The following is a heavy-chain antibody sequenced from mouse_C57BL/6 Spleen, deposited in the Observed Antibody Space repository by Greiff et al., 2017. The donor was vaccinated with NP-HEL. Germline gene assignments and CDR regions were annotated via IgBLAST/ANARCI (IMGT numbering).Heavy chain of an antibody. CDR1: GYAFSSSW. CDR2: IYPGDGDT. J-gene: IGHJ2*01. Sequence: VQLQESGPELVKPGASVKISCKASGYAFSSSWMNWVKQRPGKGLEWIGRIYPGDGDTNYNGKFKGKATLTADKSSSTAYMQLSSLTSEDSAVYFCARSDYYGSSYPYWGQGTTLTVSS. D-gene: IGHD1-1*01. CDR3: ARSDYYGSSYPY. V-gene: IGHV1-82*01.